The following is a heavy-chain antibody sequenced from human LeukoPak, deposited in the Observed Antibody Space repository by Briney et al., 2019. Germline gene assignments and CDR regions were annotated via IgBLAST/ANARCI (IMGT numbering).Heavy chain of an antibody. V-gene: IGHV3-7*03. D-gene: IGHD4-17*01. CDR1: GFTFSSYW. CDR2: IKQDGSEK. J-gene: IGHJ4*02. CDR3: AKALYGDYVPPGFDY. Sequence: PGGSLRLSCAASGFTFSSYWMSWVRQAPGKGLEWVANIKQDGSEKYYVDSVKGRFTISRDNAKNSLYLQMNSLRAEDMALYYCAKALYGDYVPPGFDYWGQGTLVTVSS.